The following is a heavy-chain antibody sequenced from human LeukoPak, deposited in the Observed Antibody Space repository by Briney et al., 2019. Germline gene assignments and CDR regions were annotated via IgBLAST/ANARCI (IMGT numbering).Heavy chain of an antibody. CDR1: GFTFSSYA. CDR2: ISGSGGST. J-gene: IGHJ3*02. CDR3: ARGDGSGSYFDI. V-gene: IGHV3-23*01. Sequence: GGSLRLSCAASGFTFSSYAMSWVRQAPGKGLEWVSAISGSGGSTYYADSVKGRFTISRDNSKNTLYLQMNSLRAEDTAVYYCARGDGSGSYFDIWGQGTMVTVSS. D-gene: IGHD3-10*01.